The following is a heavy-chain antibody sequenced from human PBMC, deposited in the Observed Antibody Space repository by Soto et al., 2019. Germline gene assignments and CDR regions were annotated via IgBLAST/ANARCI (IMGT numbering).Heavy chain of an antibody. Sequence: GGSLRLSCAASGFRFRDHFMTWIRQAPGKGLEWVSKISSSGTTMYYADSVKGRFTVSRDNAQNLVYLQMNSLRGEDTAVYYCAGAPYYYGSAFWGQGTLVTVSS. CDR1: GFRFRDHF. CDR3: AGAPYYYGSAF. V-gene: IGHV3-11*01. D-gene: IGHD3-10*01. J-gene: IGHJ4*02. CDR2: ISSSGTTM.